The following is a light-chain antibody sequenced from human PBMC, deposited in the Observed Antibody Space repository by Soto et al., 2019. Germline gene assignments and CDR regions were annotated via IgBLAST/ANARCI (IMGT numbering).Light chain of an antibody. CDR1: QSVTSN. V-gene: IGKV3-15*01. CDR2: GAS. J-gene: IGKJ5*01. Sequence: EIVMTQSPATLSVSPGERATLSCRASQSVTSNLAWYQQKPGQAPRLLIYGASTRATGLPARFSGSGSGTEFTLTISSLHSEDLAVYYCQQYDSWPLTFGHRTRLEIK. CDR3: QQYDSWPLT.